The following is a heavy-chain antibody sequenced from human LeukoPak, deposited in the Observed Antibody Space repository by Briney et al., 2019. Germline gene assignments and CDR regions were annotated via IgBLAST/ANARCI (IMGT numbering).Heavy chain of an antibody. D-gene: IGHD3-3*01. Sequence: ASVKVSCKVSGYTLTELSMHWVRQAPGKGLEWMGGFDPEDGETIYAQKFQGRVTMTEDTSTDTAYMELSSLRSDDMAVYYCARGSGDFWSGYCFDYWGQGTLVTVSS. J-gene: IGHJ4*02. CDR3: ARGSGDFWSGYCFDY. V-gene: IGHV1-24*01. CDR1: GYTLTELS. CDR2: FDPEDGET.